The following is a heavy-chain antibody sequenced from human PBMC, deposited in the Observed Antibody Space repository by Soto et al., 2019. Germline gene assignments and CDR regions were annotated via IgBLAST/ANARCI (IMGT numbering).Heavy chain of an antibody. Sequence: EVQLVESGGGLVQPGGSLRLSCVASGFTFSRHWMSWVRQAPGKGLEWVANIRQDGGEKYYVDSVKGRFTISRDNAKNSLYLQMNSLRAEDTAVYSCVSMAVVTSTGFDHWGQETLVTVSS. J-gene: IGHJ4*02. V-gene: IGHV3-7*01. CDR2: IRQDGGEK. CDR1: GFTFSRHW. D-gene: IGHD2-15*01. CDR3: VSMAVVTSTGFDH.